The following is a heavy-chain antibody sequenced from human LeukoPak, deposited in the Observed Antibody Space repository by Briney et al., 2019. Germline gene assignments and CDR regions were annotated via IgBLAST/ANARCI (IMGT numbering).Heavy chain of an antibody. CDR3: AAGYSSGWYYYYGMDV. V-gene: IGHV4-59*01. Sequence: SETLSLTCTVSGGSLSSYYWSWIRQPPGKGLEWIGYIYYSGSTNYNPSLKSRVTISVDTSKNQFSLKLSSVTAADTAVYYCAAGYSSGWYYYYGMDVWGQGTTVTVSS. CDR1: GGSLSSYY. J-gene: IGHJ6*02. CDR2: IYYSGST. D-gene: IGHD6-19*01.